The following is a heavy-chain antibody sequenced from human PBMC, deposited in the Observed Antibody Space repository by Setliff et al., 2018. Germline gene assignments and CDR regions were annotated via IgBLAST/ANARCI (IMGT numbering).Heavy chain of an antibody. CDR2: INPDGSEK. CDR1: GFTFSNCW. Sequence: GESLKISCAASGFTFSNCWVSWVRQAPGKGLEWVASINPDGSEKYYVDSVKGRFTISRDNAKNSLSLQMNSLRAEDTAVYYCATYYYGSGSNYIPPHFEYWGLGTLVTVSS. V-gene: IGHV3-7*01. CDR3: ATYYYGSGSNYIPPHFEY. J-gene: IGHJ4*02. D-gene: IGHD3-10*01.